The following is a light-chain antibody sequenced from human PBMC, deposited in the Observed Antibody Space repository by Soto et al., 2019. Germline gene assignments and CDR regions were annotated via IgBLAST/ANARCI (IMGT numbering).Light chain of an antibody. CDR3: QQYLKSPLS. CDR2: WAS. V-gene: IGKV4-1*01. Sequence: DIVMTQSPDSLTVSLGEMAAINCKSSRTVFYASANKNYLAWYQQKTGQPPKLLISWASVRESGVPDRFSGGGSGTNFTLTISSLQAEDVAVYYCQQYLKSPLSFGGGTRVEI. J-gene: IGKJ4*01. CDR1: RTVFYASANKNY.